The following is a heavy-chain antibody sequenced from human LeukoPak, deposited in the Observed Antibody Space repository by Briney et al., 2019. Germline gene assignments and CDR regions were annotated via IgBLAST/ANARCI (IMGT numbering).Heavy chain of an antibody. Sequence: GASVKVSCKASGYTFTSYGISWVRQAPGQGLEWMGWISAYNGNTNYAQKFQGRITMTRDTSISTAYMELSSLTSDDTAVYYCARKKLEVVATYDYWGQGTLVTVSS. CDR1: GYTFTSYG. CDR2: ISAYNGNT. J-gene: IGHJ4*02. CDR3: ARKKLEVVATYDY. V-gene: IGHV1-18*01. D-gene: IGHD2-15*01.